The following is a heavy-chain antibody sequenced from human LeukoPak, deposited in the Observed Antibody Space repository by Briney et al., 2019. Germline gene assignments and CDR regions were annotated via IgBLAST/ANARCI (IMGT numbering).Heavy chain of an antibody. Sequence: GGSLRLSCAASGFTFSSYGMHWVRQAPGKGLEWVAVISFDGSNKYYADSVKGRFTISRDNSKNTVYLHMNSLRAEDTAMYYCARLREGWFGDLDYWGQGTLVTVSS. V-gene: IGHV3-30*19. J-gene: IGHJ4*02. CDR3: ARLREGWFGDLDY. CDR2: ISFDGSNK. CDR1: GFTFSSYG. D-gene: IGHD3-10*01.